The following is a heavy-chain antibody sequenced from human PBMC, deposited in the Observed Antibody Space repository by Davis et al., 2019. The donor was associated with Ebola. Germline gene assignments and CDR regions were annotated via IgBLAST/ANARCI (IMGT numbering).Heavy chain of an antibody. CDR1: GYTFTSYG. D-gene: IGHD6-6*01. CDR3: ASLDSSSSAGYYYGMDV. CDR2: ISAYNGNT. V-gene: IGHV1-18*01. J-gene: IGHJ6*04. Sequence: ASVKVSCKASGYTFTSYGISWVRQAPGQGLEWMGWISAYNGNTNYAQKLQGRVTMTTDTSTSTAYMELRSLRSDDTAVYYCASLDSSSSAGYYYGMDVWGKGTTVTVSS.